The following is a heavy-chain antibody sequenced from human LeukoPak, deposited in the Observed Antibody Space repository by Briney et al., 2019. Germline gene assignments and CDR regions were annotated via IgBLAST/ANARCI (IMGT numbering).Heavy chain of an antibody. CDR3: ARDTRTTVTTNLYAFDI. Sequence: ASVKVSCKASGYTFTNYYMHWVRQAPGQGLEWMGIINPSGGSTSYAQKFQGRVTMTRDTSTNTVYMELSSLRSEDTAVYYCARDTRTTVTTNLYAFDIWGQGTMVTVSS. D-gene: IGHD4-17*01. J-gene: IGHJ3*02. V-gene: IGHV1-46*01. CDR1: GYTFTNYY. CDR2: INPSGGST.